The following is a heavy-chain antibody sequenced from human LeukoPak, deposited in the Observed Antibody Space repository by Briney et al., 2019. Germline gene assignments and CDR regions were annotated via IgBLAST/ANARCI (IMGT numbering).Heavy chain of an antibody. CDR1: GYTFTGYY. CDR2: INPKSGGT. D-gene: IGHD6-13*01. Sequence: ASVKVSCKASGYTFTGYYIHWVRQAPGQGLEWMGWINPKSGGTNYAQKFQGRVTMTRDTSISTAYMELNRLRSDDTAVYYCARGHEQQLVGGAFDYWGQGTLVTVSS. CDR3: ARGHEQQLVGGAFDY. V-gene: IGHV1-2*02. J-gene: IGHJ4*02.